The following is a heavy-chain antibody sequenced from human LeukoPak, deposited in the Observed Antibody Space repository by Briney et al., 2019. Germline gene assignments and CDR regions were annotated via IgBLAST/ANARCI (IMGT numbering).Heavy chain of an antibody. Sequence: SETLSLTCAVYGGSFSGYYWGWIRQPPGKGLEWIGEINHSGSTNYNPSLKSRVTISVDTSKNQFSLKLSSVTAADTDVYYSARGAGYSYWPQNDYWGQGTLVTVSS. CDR3: ARGAGYSYWPQNDY. V-gene: IGHV4-34*01. J-gene: IGHJ4*02. D-gene: IGHD5-18*01. CDR2: INHSGST. CDR1: GGSFSGYY.